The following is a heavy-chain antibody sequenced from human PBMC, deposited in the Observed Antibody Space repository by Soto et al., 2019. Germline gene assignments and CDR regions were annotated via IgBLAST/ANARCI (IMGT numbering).Heavy chain of an antibody. CDR1: GCTFTRYW. D-gene: IGHD2-15*01. Sequence: PGESLRISCKGSGCTFTRYWIGWGRQIPGKGLEWMGIMHPGDSDIRYSPSFQGRVTISADKSISTVYLQWSSLKASDTAMYYCASRSCGGGTWYRTLFEAYDVWGQGTMVTVSS. CDR3: ASRSCGGGTWYRTLFEAYDV. CDR2: MHPGDSDI. J-gene: IGHJ3*01. V-gene: IGHV5-51*01.